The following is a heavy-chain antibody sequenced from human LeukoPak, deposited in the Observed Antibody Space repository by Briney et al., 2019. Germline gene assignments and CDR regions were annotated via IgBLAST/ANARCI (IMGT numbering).Heavy chain of an antibody. CDR1: GFPFSTYW. V-gene: IGHV3-7*01. D-gene: IGHD6-19*01. CDR3: VRDRLYSSGWSGRDY. Sequence: GGSLRLSCAPSGFPFSTYWMSWVRQAPGKGLEWVANKNQDGAEKYCVDSVKGRFTISRDNAKNSLYLQMNNLRAEDTAMYYCVRDRLYSSGWSGRDYWGQGTLVTVSS. J-gene: IGHJ4*02. CDR2: KNQDGAEK.